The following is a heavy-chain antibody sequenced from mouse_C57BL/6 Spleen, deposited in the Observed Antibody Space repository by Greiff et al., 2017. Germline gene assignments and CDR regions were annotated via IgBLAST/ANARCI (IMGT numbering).Heavy chain of an antibody. CDR2: IDSSDSYT. Sequence: KPGQGLEWIGEIDSSDSYTNHNQKFKGKATLTVDTSSSTAYMQHSSLTSEDSAVYYCACNYDAMDYWGQGTSVTVSS. D-gene: IGHD2-1*01. CDR3: ACNYDAMDY. J-gene: IGHJ4*01. V-gene: IGHV1-50*01.